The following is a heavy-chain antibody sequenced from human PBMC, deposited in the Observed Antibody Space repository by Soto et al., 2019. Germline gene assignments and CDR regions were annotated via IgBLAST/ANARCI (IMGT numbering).Heavy chain of an antibody. CDR2: LNHSGST. CDR1: GGSFSGYY. Sequence: QVQLQQWGAGLLKPSETLSLTCAVYGGSFSGYYWSWIRQPPGKGLEWIGELNHSGSTNYNPSLKSRVTISVDTSKNQFSLKLSSVTVAGAAVYYCAGGYYGSGSYSNWFDPWGQGNLVTVSS. CDR3: AGGYYGSGSYSNWFDP. J-gene: IGHJ5*02. V-gene: IGHV4-34*01. D-gene: IGHD3-10*01.